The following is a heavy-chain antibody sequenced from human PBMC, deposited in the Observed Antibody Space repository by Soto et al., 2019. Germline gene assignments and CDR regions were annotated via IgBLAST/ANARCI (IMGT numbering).Heavy chain of an antibody. J-gene: IGHJ4*02. Sequence: PSETLSLSCAVSGGSFSGYYWSWIRQPPGKGLEWIGEINHSGSTNYNPSLKSRVTISVDMSKNQFSLKLSSVTAADTAVYYCARESEMITFGGVIVAPFEYWGQGTLVTVSS. D-gene: IGHD3-16*02. CDR1: GGSFSGYY. CDR3: ARESEMITFGGVIVAPFEY. V-gene: IGHV4-34*01. CDR2: INHSGST.